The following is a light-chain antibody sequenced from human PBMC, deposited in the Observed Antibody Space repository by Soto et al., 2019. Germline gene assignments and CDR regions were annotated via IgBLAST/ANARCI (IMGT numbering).Light chain of an antibody. Sequence: EVVMTQSPATLSVSPGERATLSCRASQSVSSKLAWYQQKPGQAPRLLIYGASTRATGIPARFSGSGSGTEFTLTISSLQSEDFAVYYCQQYSIWPPATFGGGTKVEIK. CDR2: GAS. V-gene: IGKV3-15*01. CDR1: QSVSSK. CDR3: QQYSIWPPAT. J-gene: IGKJ4*01.